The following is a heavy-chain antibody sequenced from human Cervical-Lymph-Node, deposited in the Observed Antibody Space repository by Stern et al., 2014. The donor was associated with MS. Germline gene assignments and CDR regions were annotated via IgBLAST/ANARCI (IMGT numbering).Heavy chain of an antibody. D-gene: IGHD3-16*01. Sequence: QVQLVESGGGVVQPGRSLRLSCAASGFTFSSYGMHWVRQAPGKGLEWVAVIWYDGSNKYYADSVKGRFTISRDNSKNTLYLQMNSLRAEDTAVYYCAREYAFVNLYYFDYWGQGTLVTVSS. V-gene: IGHV3-33*01. CDR2: IWYDGSNK. CDR1: GFTFSSYG. J-gene: IGHJ4*02. CDR3: AREYAFVNLYYFDY.